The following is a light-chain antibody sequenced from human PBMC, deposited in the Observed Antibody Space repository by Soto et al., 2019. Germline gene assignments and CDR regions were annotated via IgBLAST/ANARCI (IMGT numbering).Light chain of an antibody. J-gene: IGLJ1*01. CDR1: SSNIGSNT. V-gene: IGLV1-44*01. CDR2: SNN. CDR3: AVWDDSLNGYV. Sequence: QSVLTQPPSASGTPGQRVTISCSGSSSNIGSNTVNWYQQLPGTAPKLLMYSNNQRPSGVPDRFSGSKSGTSASLAISGLQSEDEADYSCAVWDDSLNGYVFGTGTKVTVL.